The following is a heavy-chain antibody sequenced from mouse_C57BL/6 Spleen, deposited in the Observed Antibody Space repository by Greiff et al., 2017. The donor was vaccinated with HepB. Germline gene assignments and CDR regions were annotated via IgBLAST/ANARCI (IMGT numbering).Heavy chain of an antibody. CDR2: IDPSDSYT. CDR1: GYTFTSYW. V-gene: IGHV1-59*01. Sequence: VQLQQSGAELVRPGTSVKLSCKASGYTFTSYWMHWVKQRPGQGLEWIGVIDPSDSYTNYNQKFKGKATLTVDTSSSTAYMQLSSLTSEDSAVYYCARAPYDYDGVDYWGQGTTLTVSS. D-gene: IGHD2-4*01. CDR3: ARAPYDYDGVDY. J-gene: IGHJ2*01.